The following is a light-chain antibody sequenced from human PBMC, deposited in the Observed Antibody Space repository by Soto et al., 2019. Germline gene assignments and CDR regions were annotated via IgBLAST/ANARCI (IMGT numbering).Light chain of an antibody. J-gene: IGKJ1*01. Sequence: VWTQSASTLSLSPGERATLSCGASQSVSSYLAWYQQKPGQAPRLLIYGASSRATGIPDRFSGSGSGTDFTLTISRLEPEDFAVYYCQQYGSSPTTFGQGTKVDIK. V-gene: IGKV3-20*01. CDR1: QSVSSY. CDR2: GAS. CDR3: QQYGSSPTT.